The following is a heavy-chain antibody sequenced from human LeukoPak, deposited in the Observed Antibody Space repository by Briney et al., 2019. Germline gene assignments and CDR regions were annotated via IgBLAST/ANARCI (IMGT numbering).Heavy chain of an antibody. V-gene: IGHV1-2*06. J-gene: IGHJ4*02. CDR2: INPNSGGT. CDR1: GYTFTGYY. CDR3: ARVGDSSGYYSDY. Sequence: ASVKVSCKASGYTFTGYYMHWVRQAPGQGLEWRGRINPNSGGTNYAQKFQGRVTMTRDTSISTAYMELSRLRSDDTAVYYCARVGDSSGYYSDYWGQGTLVTVSS. D-gene: IGHD3-22*01.